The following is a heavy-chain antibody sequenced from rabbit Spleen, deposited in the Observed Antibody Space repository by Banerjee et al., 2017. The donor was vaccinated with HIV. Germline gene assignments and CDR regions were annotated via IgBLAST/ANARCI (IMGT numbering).Heavy chain of an antibody. D-gene: IGHD4-1*01. CDR1: GFSFSSNW. J-gene: IGHJ6*01. CDR3: ARDLTEFIGWNFGW. V-gene: IGHV1S45*01. CDR2: IDTNDGDT. Sequence: LEESGGGLVKPGGTLTLTCTVSGFSFSSNWICWVRQAPGKGLERIACIDTNDGDTDYANWPKGRFTFSKTSSTTVTLQMTSLTAADTATYFCARDLTEFIGWNFGWWGPGTLVTVS.